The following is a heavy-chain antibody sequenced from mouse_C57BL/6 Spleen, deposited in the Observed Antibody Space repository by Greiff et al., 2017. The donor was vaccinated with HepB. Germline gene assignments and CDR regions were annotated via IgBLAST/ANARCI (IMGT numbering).Heavy chain of an antibody. CDR3: ARRNDYDGVDY. D-gene: IGHD2-4*01. Sequence: VQLQQSGAELVMPGASVKLSCKASGYTFTSYWMHWVKQRPGQGLEWIGEIDPSDSYTNSNQKFKGKSTLTVDKSSSTAYMQLSSLTSEYSAVYYCARRNDYDGVDYWGQGTSVTVSS. V-gene: IGHV1-69*01. CDR2: IDPSDSYT. CDR1: GYTFTSYW. J-gene: IGHJ4*01.